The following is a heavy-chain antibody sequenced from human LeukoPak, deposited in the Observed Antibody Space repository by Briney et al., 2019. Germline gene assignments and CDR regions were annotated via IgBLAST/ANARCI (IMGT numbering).Heavy chain of an antibody. D-gene: IGHD3-22*01. CDR2: ISGSGGST. V-gene: IGHV3-23*01. Sequence: GGSLRLSCAASGFTFNTYWMHWVRQAPGKGLEWVSAISGSGGSTYYADSVKGRFTISRDNSKNTLYLQMNSLRAEDTAVYYCAKDRYYYDSSGYLSYYFDYWGQGTLVTVSS. CDR3: AKDRYYYDSSGYLSYYFDY. CDR1: GFTFNTYW. J-gene: IGHJ4*02.